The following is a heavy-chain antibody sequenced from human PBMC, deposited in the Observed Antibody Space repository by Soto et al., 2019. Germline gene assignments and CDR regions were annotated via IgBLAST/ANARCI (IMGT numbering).Heavy chain of an antibody. Sequence: PSETLSLTCTVSGGSISSGGYSWTWIRQHPGKGLEWIGYIYYSGSTYYNPSLKSRVTISVDTSKNQFSLKLSSVTAADTAVYYCAALKGPYYYGSGTAPWELDYWGQGTLVTVSS. CDR1: GGSISSGGYS. D-gene: IGHD3-10*01. J-gene: IGHJ4*02. CDR2: IYYSGST. CDR3: AALKGPYYYGSGTAPWELDY. V-gene: IGHV4-31*03.